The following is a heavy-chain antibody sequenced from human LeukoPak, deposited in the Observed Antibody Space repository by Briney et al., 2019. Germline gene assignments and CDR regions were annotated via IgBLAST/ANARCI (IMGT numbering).Heavy chain of an antibody. CDR2: IRYDGSNK. J-gene: IGHJ4*02. Sequence: GGSLRLSCAASGFTFSRYWMQWVRQAPGKGLEWVAFIRYDGSNKYYADSVKGRFTISRDNSKNTLYLQMNSLRAEDTAVYYCAKSGSLSHSFDYWGQGTLVTVSS. CDR3: AKSGSLSHSFDY. CDR1: GFTFSRYW. D-gene: IGHD2-15*01. V-gene: IGHV3-30*02.